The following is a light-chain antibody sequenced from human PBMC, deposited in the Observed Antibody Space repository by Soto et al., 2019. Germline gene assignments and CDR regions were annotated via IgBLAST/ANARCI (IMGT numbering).Light chain of an antibody. Sequence: EIVLTQFPGALSLSPGERVTLSCRASQTVSNTYLAWYQQKSGQAPKFLIYGASNRAIGIPDRFSGSGSGTDFTLTISRLEPEDFAVNYCLQYGALPPTFGGGTKVEIK. CDR1: QTVSNTY. V-gene: IGKV3-20*01. CDR2: GAS. J-gene: IGKJ4*01. CDR3: LQYGALPPT.